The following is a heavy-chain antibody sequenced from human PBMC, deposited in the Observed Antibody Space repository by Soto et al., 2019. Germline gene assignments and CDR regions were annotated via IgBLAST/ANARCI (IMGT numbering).Heavy chain of an antibody. V-gene: IGHV3-33*01. CDR1: GFTFSSYG. CDR3: ARGGDYVDYYYMDV. J-gene: IGHJ6*03. Sequence: GGSLRLSCAASGFTFSSYGMHWVRQAPGKGLEWVAVIWYDGSNKYYADSVKGRFTISRDNSKNTLYLQMNSLRAEDTAVYYCARGGDYVDYYYMDVWGKGTTVTVSS. D-gene: IGHD4-17*01. CDR2: IWYDGSNK.